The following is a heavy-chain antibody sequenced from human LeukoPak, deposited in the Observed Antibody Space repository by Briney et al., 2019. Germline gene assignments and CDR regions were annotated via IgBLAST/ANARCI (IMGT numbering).Heavy chain of an antibody. CDR2: IYYSGST. J-gene: IGHJ4*02. CDR3: ARWFKVDNTLDY. D-gene: IGHD1-1*01. V-gene: IGHV4-31*03. CDR1: GGSISSGGYY. Sequence: SETLSLTCTVSGGSISSGGYYWSWIRQHPGKGLEWIGYIYYSGSTYYNPSLKSRVTISVDTSKNQFSLKLSSVTAADTAVYYCARWFKVDNTLDYWGQGTLVTVSS.